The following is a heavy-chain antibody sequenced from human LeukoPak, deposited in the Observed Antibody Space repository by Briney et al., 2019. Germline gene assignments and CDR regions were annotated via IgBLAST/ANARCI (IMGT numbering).Heavy chain of an antibody. CDR2: IAYDGSRA. CDR3: TRYNNDHFDY. D-gene: IGHD1-14*01. Sequence: GGSLRLSCAGSGFTFGGYGMHWFRQTPGKGLEWVAVIAYDGSRAFYADSVKGRFTISRDNTKNTMSVQMDDLRAEDTAVYYCTRYNNDHFDYWGQGTLVTVSS. V-gene: IGHV3-33*01. J-gene: IGHJ4*02. CDR1: GFTFGGYG.